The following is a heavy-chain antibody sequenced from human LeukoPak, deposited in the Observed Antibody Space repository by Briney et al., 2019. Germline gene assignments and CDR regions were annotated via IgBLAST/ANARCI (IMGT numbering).Heavy chain of an antibody. D-gene: IGHD5-18*01. CDR3: AREGIQLWTNWFDP. CDR1: GGSISSGGYY. CDR2: IYYSGST. J-gene: IGHJ5*02. Sequence: PSETLSLTCTVSGGSISSGGYYWSWIRQPPGKGLEWIGYIYYSGSTYYNPSLKSRVTISVDTSKNQFSLKLSSVTAADTAVYYCAREGIQLWTNWFDPWGQGTLVTVSS. V-gene: IGHV4-30-4*01.